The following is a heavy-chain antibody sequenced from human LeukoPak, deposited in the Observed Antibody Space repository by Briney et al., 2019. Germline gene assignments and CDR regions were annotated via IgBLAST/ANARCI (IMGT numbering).Heavy chain of an antibody. CDR3: TRDPNGDYIGAFDP. J-gene: IGHJ5*02. CDR1: GLTFSNYA. Sequence: GGSLTLSCAAPGLTFSNYAMTWVRQAPGQGLEWVSSITGNGGSAVYTDSVKGRFTTSRDNSKNTLYLQMNSLRADDTALYYCTRDPNGDYIGAFDPCGQGTLVTVSS. V-gene: IGHV3-23*01. D-gene: IGHD4-17*01. CDR2: ITGNGGSA.